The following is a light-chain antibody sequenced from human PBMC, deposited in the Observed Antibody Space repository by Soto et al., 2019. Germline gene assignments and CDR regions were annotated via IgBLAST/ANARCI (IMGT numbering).Light chain of an antibody. CDR1: QSITTW. V-gene: IGKV1-5*01. Sequence: DIQVTQSPTTVSAYVGDSVTITCRASQSITTWLAWYQQRPGKAPKLLIYDVSSLHSGVPSRFSGSGFGTDFTLTISSLQTEDFATYYCQQNYSPPPITFGQGTRLEIK. CDR3: QQNYSPPPIT. CDR2: DVS. J-gene: IGKJ5*01.